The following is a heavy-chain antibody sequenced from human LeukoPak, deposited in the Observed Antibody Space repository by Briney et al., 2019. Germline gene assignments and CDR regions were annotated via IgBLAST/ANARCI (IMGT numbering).Heavy chain of an antibody. CDR1: GFTFSSYW. J-gene: IGHJ4*02. CDR3: ARGGILTGYSPFHY. V-gene: IGHV3-7*01. CDR2: IKQDGSEK. Sequence: GGSLRLSCAASGFTFSSYWMSWVRQAPGKGLEWVANIKQDGSEKYYVDSVKGRFTISRDNAKNSLYLQMNSLRAEDTAVYYCARGGILTGYSPFHYWGQGTLVTVSS. D-gene: IGHD3-9*01.